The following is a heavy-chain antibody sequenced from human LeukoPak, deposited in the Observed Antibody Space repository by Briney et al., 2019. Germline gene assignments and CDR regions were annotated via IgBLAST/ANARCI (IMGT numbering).Heavy chain of an antibody. D-gene: IGHD3-10*01. J-gene: IGHJ4*02. CDR2: IKEDGSEK. CDR1: AFTFSDYW. V-gene: IGHV3-7*01. CDR3: ASRRVGY. Sequence: GGSLRLSCAASAFTFSDYWMTWVRQAPGKGLERVANIKEDGSEKYYVDSVKGRFTISRDNAKNSLYLQMNSLRAEDTAVYYCASRRVGYWGQGTLVTVSS.